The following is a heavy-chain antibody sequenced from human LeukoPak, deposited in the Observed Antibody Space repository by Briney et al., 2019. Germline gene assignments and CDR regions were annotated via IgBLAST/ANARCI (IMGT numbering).Heavy chain of an antibody. CDR2: INKKSDSI. Sequence: GGSLRLSCVASGFTFSDRSMNWVRQTPGKGLEWISYINKKSDSIYYADSVKGRFTISRDNAKNSLYLQMNSLIAEDTAVYYCARGDTTAWGFDSWGQGTLVTVSS. CDR1: GFTFSDRS. D-gene: IGHD2/OR15-2a*01. J-gene: IGHJ4*02. CDR3: ARGDTTAWGFDS. V-gene: IGHV3-48*01.